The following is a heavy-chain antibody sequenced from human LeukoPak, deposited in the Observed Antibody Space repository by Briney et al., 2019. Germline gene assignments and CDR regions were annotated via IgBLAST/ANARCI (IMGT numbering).Heavy chain of an antibody. CDR3: ARDDYGDYGASGY. CDR2: ISAISGST. Sequence: GGSLRLSCAASGFTFSSYGMSWVRQAPGKGREWVSTISAISGSTYYADSVKGRFTIYRDNAENSLYLQMDSLRAEDTAVYYCARDDYGDYGASGYWGQGTLVTVSS. J-gene: IGHJ4*02. V-gene: IGHV3-23*01. CDR1: GFTFSSYG. D-gene: IGHD4-17*01.